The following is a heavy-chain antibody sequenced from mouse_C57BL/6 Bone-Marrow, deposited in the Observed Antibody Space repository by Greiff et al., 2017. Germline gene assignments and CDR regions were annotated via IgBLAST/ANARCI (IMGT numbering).Heavy chain of an antibody. CDR1: GYTFTSYG. D-gene: IGHD4-1*02. V-gene: IGHV1-81*01. Sequence: VKLVESGAELARPGASVKLSCKASGYTFTSYGISWVKQRTGQGLEWIGEIYPRSGNTYYNEKFKGKDTLTADKSSSTAYMELRSLTSEDSAVYFCARTTGSGFAYWGQGTLVTVSA. CDR3: ARTTGSGFAY. J-gene: IGHJ3*01. CDR2: IYPRSGNT.